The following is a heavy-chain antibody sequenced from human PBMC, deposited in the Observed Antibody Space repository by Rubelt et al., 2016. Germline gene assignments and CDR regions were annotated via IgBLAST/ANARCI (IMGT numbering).Heavy chain of an antibody. J-gene: IGHJ4*02. CDR3: TRDPHALDY. CDR1: GFTFSSYA. V-gene: IGHV3-48*02. Sequence: EVHLLESGGGLVQPGGSLRLSCAASGFTFSSYAMSWVRQAPGKGLEWVSYISRSGPIYYADSVKGRFTISRDNAKNSLYLQMNSLRDEDTAVYYCTRDPHALDYWGQGALVTVSS. CDR2: ISRSGPI.